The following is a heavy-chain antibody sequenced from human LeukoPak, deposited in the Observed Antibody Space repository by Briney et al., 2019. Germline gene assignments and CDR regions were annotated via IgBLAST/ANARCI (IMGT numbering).Heavy chain of an antibody. CDR1: GFTFSSYS. CDR3: AREPEGLLSWFDP. D-gene: IGHD1-14*01. J-gene: IGHJ5*02. V-gene: IGHV3-21*01. Sequence: GGSLRLSCAASGFTFSSYSMNWVRQAPGKGLEWVSSISSSSSYIYYADSVKGRFTISGDNAKNSLYLQMNSLRAEDTAVYYCAREPEGLLSWFDPWGQGTLVTVSS. CDR2: ISSSSSYI.